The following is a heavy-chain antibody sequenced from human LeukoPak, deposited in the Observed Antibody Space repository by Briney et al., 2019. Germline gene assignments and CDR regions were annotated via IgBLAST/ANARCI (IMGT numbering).Heavy chain of an antibody. CDR3: ASQDGAVVPAAIRLGDYYYYYYMDV. Sequence: GASVKVSCKASGYTFTGYYMHWVRQAPGQGLEWMGRINPNSGGTNYAQKFQGRVTMTRDTSISTAYMELSRLRSDDTAVYYCASQDGAVVPAAIRLGDYYYYYYMDVWGKGTTVTVSS. CDR2: INPNSGGT. D-gene: IGHD2-2*02. V-gene: IGHV1-2*06. J-gene: IGHJ6*03. CDR1: GYTFTGYY.